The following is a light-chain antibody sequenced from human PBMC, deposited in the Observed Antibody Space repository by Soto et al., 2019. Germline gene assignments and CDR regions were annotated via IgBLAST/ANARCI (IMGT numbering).Light chain of an antibody. CDR1: QSVSSY. V-gene: IGKV3-11*01. CDR3: QQYVTAFRT. J-gene: IGKJ1*01. CDR2: DAS. Sequence: EIVLTQSPATLSLSPGERATLSCRASQSVSSYLAWYQQKPGQAPRLLIYDASNRATGIPARFSGSGSGTDFTLTISSLEPDDFATYYCQQYVTAFRTFGQGTKVDIK.